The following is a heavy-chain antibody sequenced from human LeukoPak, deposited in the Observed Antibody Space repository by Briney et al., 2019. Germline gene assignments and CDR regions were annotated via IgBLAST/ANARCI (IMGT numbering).Heavy chain of an antibody. D-gene: IGHD3-9*01. CDR1: GGSFSGYY. V-gene: IGHV4-34*01. J-gene: IGHJ4*02. CDR2: INHSGST. Sequence: SETLSLTCAVYGGSFSGYYWSWLRPPPGKGLEWIGEINHSGSTNYNPSLKSRVTISVDTSKNQFSLKLSSVTAADTAVYYCARTAGYFDWSGDYWGQGTLVTVSS. CDR3: ARTAGYFDWSGDY.